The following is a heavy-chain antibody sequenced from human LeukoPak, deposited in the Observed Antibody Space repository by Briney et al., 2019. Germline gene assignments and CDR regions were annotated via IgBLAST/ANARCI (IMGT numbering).Heavy chain of an antibody. V-gene: IGHV3-30-3*01. Sequence: GGSLRLSCAASGFTFSSYGMHWVRQAPGKGLEWVAVISYDGSNKYYADSVKGRFTISRDNSKNTLYLQMNSLRAEDTAVYYWARDLRIVGVAATGNYWGQGTLVTVSS. CDR3: ARDLRIVGVAATGNY. J-gene: IGHJ4*02. CDR2: ISYDGSNK. D-gene: IGHD2-15*01. CDR1: GFTFSSYG.